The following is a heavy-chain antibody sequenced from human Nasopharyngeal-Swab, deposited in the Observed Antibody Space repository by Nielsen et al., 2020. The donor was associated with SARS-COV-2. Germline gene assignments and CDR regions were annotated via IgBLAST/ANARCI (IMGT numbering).Heavy chain of an antibody. V-gene: IGHV4-59*01. CDR2: IYYSGST. CDR1: GCSISSYY. J-gene: IGHJ2*01. Sequence: GSLRLSCTVSGCSISSYYWSWIRQPPGKGLEWIGYIYYSGSTNYDPSLKSRVTISVDTSKNQFSLKLSTVTAADTAIYYCARDGRSSWYFDLWGRGTLVTVSS. CDR3: ARDGRSSWYFDL.